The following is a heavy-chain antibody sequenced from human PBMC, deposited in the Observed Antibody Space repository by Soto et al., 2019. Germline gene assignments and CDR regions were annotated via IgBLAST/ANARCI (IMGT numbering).Heavy chain of an antibody. V-gene: IGHV1-2*02. J-gene: IGHJ3*02. CDR2: INPATGAT. CDR3: AQGGGVGVAGSAAFDM. Sequence: QLHLVQSGAVVKKPGASVTVSCSASGYPVTAYYMHWVRQAPGRGLEWMGGINPATGATKYTQTFQGRGTMTRATSTSTVFMELGGLTSEYTAGFYCAQGGGVGVAGSAAFDMWGQGTLVTVSS. CDR1: GYPVTAYY. D-gene: IGHD3-3*01.